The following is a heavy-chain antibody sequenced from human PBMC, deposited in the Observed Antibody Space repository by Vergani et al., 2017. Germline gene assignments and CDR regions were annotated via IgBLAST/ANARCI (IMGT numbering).Heavy chain of an antibody. D-gene: IGHD3-10*01. J-gene: IGHJ5*02. V-gene: IGHV1-46*03. CDR3: ARSASYGSGSYYISWFDP. Sequence: QVQLVQSGAEVKNPGASVKVSCKASGYTFTSYYMHWVRQAPGQALVWMGIINPSGGSTSYAQKFQSRVTMTRDTSTSTVYMALSSLRSEDTAVYYCARSASYGSGSYYISWFDPWGQGTLVTVSS. CDR1: GYTFTSYY. CDR2: INPSGGST.